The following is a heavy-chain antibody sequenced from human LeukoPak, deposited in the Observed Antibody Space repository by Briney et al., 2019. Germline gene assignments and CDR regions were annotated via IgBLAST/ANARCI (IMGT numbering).Heavy chain of an antibody. J-gene: IGHJ4*02. CDR2: ISVSGGGI. D-gene: IGHD1-26*01. CDR1: GFTFNNYA. CDR3: AKGHYAGSPYYFDY. V-gene: IGHV3-23*01. Sequence: GGSLRLSCAVSGFTFNNYAMNWVRQAPGKGLEWVSVISVSGGGIYYADSVRGRFTISRDNSKTTVFLQMDSLRAEDTAVYYCAKGHYAGSPYYFDYWGQGTLVTVSS.